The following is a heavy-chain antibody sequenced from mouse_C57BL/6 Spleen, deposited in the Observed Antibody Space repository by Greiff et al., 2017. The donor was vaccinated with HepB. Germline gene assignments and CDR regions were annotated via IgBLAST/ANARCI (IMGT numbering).Heavy chain of an antibody. CDR1: GYTFTSYT. CDR2: INPSSGYT. D-gene: IGHD2-14*01. Sequence: VQRVESGAELARPGASVKMSCKASGYTFTSYTMHWVKQRPGQGLEWIGYINPSSGYTKYNQKFKDKATLTADKSSSTAYMQLSSLTSEDSAVYYCARIGDYRGAMDYWGQGTSVTVSS. CDR3: ARIGDYRGAMDY. V-gene: IGHV1-4*01. J-gene: IGHJ4*01.